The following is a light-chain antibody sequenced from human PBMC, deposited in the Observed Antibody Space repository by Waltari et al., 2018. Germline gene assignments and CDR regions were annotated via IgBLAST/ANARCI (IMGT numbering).Light chain of an antibody. V-gene: IGKV4-1*01. CDR3: QQYCTIPIT. CDR2: WAS. Sequence: DIVMTQSPDSLAVSLGERATLTCQSSQSVLSSSNSKDYLAWYQQKPGQPPKLPIYWASTRESGVPDRFSGSGSGTDFTLTISSLQAEDVAVYYCQQYCTIPITFGQGTRLEIK. J-gene: IGKJ5*01. CDR1: QSVLSSSNSKDY.